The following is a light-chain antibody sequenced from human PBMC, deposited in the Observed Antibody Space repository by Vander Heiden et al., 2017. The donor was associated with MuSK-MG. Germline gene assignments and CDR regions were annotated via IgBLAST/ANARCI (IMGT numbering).Light chain of an antibody. CDR1: STDVGDYNY. CDR2: DVS. CDR3: SSYTSSSTLVV. J-gene: IGLJ2*01. V-gene: IGLV2-14*03. Sequence: QSALTQPASVSGSPGHSIPISCTGTSTDVGDYNYVSWYKRHPGKAPKLMIYDVSKRPSGVSNRFSGSKSGNTASLTISGLQAEDEADYYCSSYTSSSTLVVFGGGTKLTVL.